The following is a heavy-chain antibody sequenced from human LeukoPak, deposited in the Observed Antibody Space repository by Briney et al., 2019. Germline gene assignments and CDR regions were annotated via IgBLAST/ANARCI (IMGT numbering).Heavy chain of an antibody. V-gene: IGHV3-23*01. CDR1: GFTFSSYA. J-gene: IGHJ4*02. Sequence: PGGSLRLSCAASGFTFSSYAMSWVRQAPGEGLEWVSTISRSGGSTFYADSVKRRFTIFRDNSKNTLYLQMNKLRVDDPAVYSCAKDPYRGSPRGFDYWGQGTLVAASS. D-gene: IGHD1-26*01. CDR3: AKDPYRGSPRGFDY. CDR2: ISRSGGST.